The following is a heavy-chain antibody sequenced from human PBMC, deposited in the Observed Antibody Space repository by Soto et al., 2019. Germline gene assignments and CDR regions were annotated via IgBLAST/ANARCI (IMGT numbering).Heavy chain of an antibody. CDR2: IYPGDSDT. J-gene: IGHJ4*02. CDR3: ARRRVGYSSSWSPGGYFDY. D-gene: IGHD6-13*01. Sequence: GGSLKISGDGSGYSFTIDCIGLVLQMPGEGLEWMGIIYPGDSDTIYSPSFQGQVTISADKSISTAYLQWSSLKASDTAMYYCARRRVGYSSSWSPGGYFDYWGQGTLVTVS. CDR1: GYSFTIDC. V-gene: IGHV5-51*01.